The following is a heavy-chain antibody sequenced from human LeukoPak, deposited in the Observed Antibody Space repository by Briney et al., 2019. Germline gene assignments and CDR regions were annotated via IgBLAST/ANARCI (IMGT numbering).Heavy chain of an antibody. Sequence: TSETLSLTCTVSGGSISSYYWSWIRQPAGKGLEWIGRIYTSGSTNYNPSLKSRVTISVDTSKNQFSLKLSSVTAADTAVYYCARDSALYSSGWLFDYWGQGTLVTVSS. CDR3: ARDSALYSSGWLFDY. CDR1: GGSISSYY. D-gene: IGHD6-19*01. V-gene: IGHV4-4*07. J-gene: IGHJ4*02. CDR2: IYTSGST.